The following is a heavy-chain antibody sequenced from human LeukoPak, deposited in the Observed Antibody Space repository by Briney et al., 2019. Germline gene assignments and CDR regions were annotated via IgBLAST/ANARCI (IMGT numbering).Heavy chain of an antibody. CDR3: ARSFFYGSGSYSLYYFDY. V-gene: IGHV3-23*01. D-gene: IGHD3-10*01. J-gene: IGHJ4*02. CDR1: GFTFSNYA. CDR2: ISGGGSST. Sequence: GGSLRLSCAASGFTFSNYAMSWVRQAPGKGLEWVSTISGGGSSTYYADSVKGRFTISRDNSKNTLHLHMISLRAEDTAVYYCARSFFYGSGSYSLYYFDYWGQGTLVTVSS.